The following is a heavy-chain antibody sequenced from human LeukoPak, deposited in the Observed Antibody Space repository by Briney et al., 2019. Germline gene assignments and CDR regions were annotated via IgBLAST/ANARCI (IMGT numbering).Heavy chain of an antibody. CDR1: GGSISSSSYY. CDR2: IYYSGST. V-gene: IGHV4-39*01. Sequence: TSETLSLTCTVSGGSISSSSYYWGWIRQPPGKGLEWIGSIYYSGSTYYNPSLKSRVTISVDTSKNQFSLKLSSVTAADTAVYYCARHPTYYYDSSGYRGGFDYWGQGTLVTVSS. D-gene: IGHD3-22*01. J-gene: IGHJ4*02. CDR3: ARHPTYYYDSSGYRGGFDY.